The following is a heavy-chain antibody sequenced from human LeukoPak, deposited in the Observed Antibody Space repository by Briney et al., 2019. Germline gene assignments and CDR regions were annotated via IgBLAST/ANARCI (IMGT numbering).Heavy chain of an antibody. CDR3: ARHLEYAFDI. CDR1: GSIFTSYW. V-gene: IGHV5-51*01. J-gene: IGHJ3*02. CDR2: IYPGVSDT. Sequence: GASLKISCEGSGSIFTSYWIGWVRPLPGKGLEWMGIIYPGVSDTRYSPSFQGQVTISADKSISTAYLQWSSLKASDTAMYYCARHLEYAFDIWGQGTMVTVSS. D-gene: IGHD2/OR15-2a*01.